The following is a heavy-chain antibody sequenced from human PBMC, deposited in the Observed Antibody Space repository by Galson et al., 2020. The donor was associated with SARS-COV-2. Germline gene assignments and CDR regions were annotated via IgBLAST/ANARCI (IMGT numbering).Heavy chain of an antibody. V-gene: IGHV3-21*01. D-gene: IGHD3-22*01. CDR1: GFTFSSHS. CDR2: ISSSSSYI. Sequence: GGSLRLSCAASGFTFSSHSMNWVRQAPGKGLEWVSSISSSSSYIYYADSVKGRFTISRDNAKNSLYLQMNSLRAEDTAVYYCARGRHYYDSSGPLDYWGQGTLVTVSS. J-gene: IGHJ4*02. CDR3: ARGRHYYDSSGPLDY.